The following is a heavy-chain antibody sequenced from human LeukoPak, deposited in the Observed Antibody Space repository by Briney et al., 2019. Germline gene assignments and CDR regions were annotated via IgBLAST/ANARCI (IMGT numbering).Heavy chain of an antibody. CDR3: AKLPLGPAAFDY. D-gene: IGHD3-10*01. J-gene: IGHJ4*02. CDR1: GFTFSSYG. V-gene: IGHV3-33*06. Sequence: GRSLRLSCAASGFTFSSYGMHWVRQAPGKGLEWVAVIWYDGSNKYYADSVKGRFTTSRDNSKNTLYLQMNSLRAEDTAVYYCAKLPLGPAAFDYWGQGTLVTVSS. CDR2: IWYDGSNK.